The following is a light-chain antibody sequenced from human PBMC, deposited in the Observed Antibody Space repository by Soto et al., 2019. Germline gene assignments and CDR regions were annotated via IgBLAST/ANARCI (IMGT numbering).Light chain of an antibody. J-gene: IGKJ3*01. CDR1: QSVSSNN. Sequence: EIVLTQSPGTLSLSPGERATLSCRASQSVSSNNLAWYQQRPGQAPRVVIYGASTRATGIPERFSGSGSGTDITLTISRLEPEEFAVYYCQQYGRSPFTFGPGTKVDIK. CDR2: GAS. V-gene: IGKV3-20*01. CDR3: QQYGRSPFT.